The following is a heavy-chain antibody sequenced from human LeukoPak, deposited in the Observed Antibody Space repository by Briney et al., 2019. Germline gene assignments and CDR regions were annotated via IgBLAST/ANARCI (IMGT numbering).Heavy chain of an antibody. V-gene: IGHV3-48*03. CDR1: GFTFSSFE. CDR3: ARESNNYYSGMDV. J-gene: IGHJ6*02. Sequence: TGGSLRLSCAASGFTFSSFEMNWVRQAPGKGLEWVSYISSRGSTVYYADPVQGRFTISRDNLKNSLSLQMNSLRAEDTAVYYCARESNNYYSGMDVWGQGTTVTVSS. CDR2: ISSRGSTV.